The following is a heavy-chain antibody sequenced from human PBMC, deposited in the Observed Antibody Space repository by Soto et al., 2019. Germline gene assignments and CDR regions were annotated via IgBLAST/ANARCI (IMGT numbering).Heavy chain of an antibody. CDR2: ISTNTGNT. Sequence: QAQLVQSGAEVKKPGASVKVSCKASGYTFTNYGITWVRQAPGQGLEWMGWISTNTGNTNYAQRIQGRVTMTTDTSTNTAYMELRSLRSEDTAMYYCTALQLGVNPPVDYWGQGTLVTVSS. V-gene: IGHV1-18*01. J-gene: IGHJ4*02. D-gene: IGHD3-16*01. CDR1: GYTFTNYG. CDR3: TALQLGVNPPVDY.